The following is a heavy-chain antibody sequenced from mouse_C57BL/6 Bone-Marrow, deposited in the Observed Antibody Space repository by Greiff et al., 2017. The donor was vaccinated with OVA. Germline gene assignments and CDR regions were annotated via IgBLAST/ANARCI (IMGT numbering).Heavy chain of an antibody. D-gene: IGHD2-3*01. CDR2: ISTGGGST. CDR3: ARHDGSNWYFDV. Sequence: EVQLVESGGGLVQPGGSLKLSCAASGFTFSDYYMYWVRQTPEKRLEWVAYISTGGGSTYYPDTVKGRFTISRDNAKNTLYLQLSRLKSEDTAMYYCARHDGSNWYFDVWGTGTTVTVSS. CDR1: GFTFSDYY. J-gene: IGHJ1*03. V-gene: IGHV5-12*01.